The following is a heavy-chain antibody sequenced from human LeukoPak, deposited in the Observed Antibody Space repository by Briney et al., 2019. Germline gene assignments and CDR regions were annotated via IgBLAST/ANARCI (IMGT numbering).Heavy chain of an antibody. Sequence: RSSETLSLTCAVYGGSFSGYYWSRIRQPPGKGLEWIGEINHSGSTNYNPSLKSRVTISVDTSKNQFSLKLSSVTAADTAVYYCARDHIVVVTAIRLRYYYYGMDVWGQGTTVTVSS. V-gene: IGHV4-34*01. CDR2: INHSGST. CDR3: ARDHIVVVTAIRLRYYYYGMDV. J-gene: IGHJ6*02. D-gene: IGHD2-21*02. CDR1: GGSFSGYY.